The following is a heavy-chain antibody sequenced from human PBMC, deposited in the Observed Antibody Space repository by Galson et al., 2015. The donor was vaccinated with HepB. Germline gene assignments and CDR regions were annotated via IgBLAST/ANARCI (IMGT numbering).Heavy chain of an antibody. CDR3: ARHRAGSYGMDV. J-gene: IGHJ6*02. CDR2: IDPSDSYT. Sequence: QSGAEVKKPGESLKISCKGSGYSFTSYWIGWVRQMPGKGLEWMGRIDPSDSYTNYSPSSQGHVTISADKSISTAYLQWSSLKASDTAMYYCARHRAGSYGMDVWGQGTTVTVSS. D-gene: IGHD3-10*01. CDR1: GYSFTSYW. V-gene: IGHV5-10-1*01.